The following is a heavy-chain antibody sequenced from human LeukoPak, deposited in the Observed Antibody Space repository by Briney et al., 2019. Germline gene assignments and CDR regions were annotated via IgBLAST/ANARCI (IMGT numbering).Heavy chain of an antibody. CDR1: GGSISSYY. V-gene: IGHV4-59*08. Sequence: SETLSLTCTVSGGSISSYYWSWIRQPPGKGLEWIGYIHYSGSTNYNPSLKSRVTISVDTSKNQFSLKLSSVTAADTAVYYCAKFAAVGSDIYWYFDLWGRGTLVTVSS. CDR2: IHYSGST. CDR3: AKFAAVGSDIYWYFDL. D-gene: IGHD3-10*01. J-gene: IGHJ2*01.